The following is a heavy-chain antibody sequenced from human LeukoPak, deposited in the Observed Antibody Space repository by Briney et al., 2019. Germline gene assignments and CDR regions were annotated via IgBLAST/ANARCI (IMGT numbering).Heavy chain of an antibody. Sequence: PGGSLRFSCAASGFTFDDYAMHWVRQAPGKGLEWVSGISWNSGSIGYADSVKGRFTISRDNAKTSLYLQMNSLRAEDTALYYCAKDQREMGYYYGFDYWGQGTLVTVSS. CDR1: GFTFDDYA. V-gene: IGHV3-9*01. J-gene: IGHJ4*02. CDR2: ISWNSGSI. D-gene: IGHD3-22*01. CDR3: AKDQREMGYYYGFDY.